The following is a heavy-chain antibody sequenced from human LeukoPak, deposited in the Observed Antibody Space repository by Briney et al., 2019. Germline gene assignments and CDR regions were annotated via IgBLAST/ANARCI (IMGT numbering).Heavy chain of an antibody. CDR1: GFTFSSYG. Sequence: GGTLRLSCAASGFTFSSYGMHWVRQAPGKGLEGVAVIWYDGSNKYYADSVKGRFTISRDNSKNTLYLQMNSLRAEDTAVYYCARDSSGWYYFDYWGQGTLVTVSS. J-gene: IGHJ4*02. D-gene: IGHD6-19*01. CDR3: ARDSSGWYYFDY. V-gene: IGHV3-33*01. CDR2: IWYDGSNK.